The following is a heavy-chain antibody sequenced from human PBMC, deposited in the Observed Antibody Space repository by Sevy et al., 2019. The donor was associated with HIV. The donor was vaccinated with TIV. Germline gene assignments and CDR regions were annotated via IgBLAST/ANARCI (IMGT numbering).Heavy chain of an antibody. J-gene: IGHJ3*02. CDR3: TTEDAYCGGDCYSFAFDI. Sequence: GGSLRLSCAASGFTFSNAWMSWVRQAPGKGLEWVGRIKSKTDGGTTDDAAPVKGRFTISRDESKNTLYLQMNSLKTEDTAVYYCTTEDAYCGGDCYSFAFDIWGQGTMVTVSS. CDR2: IKSKTDGGTT. V-gene: IGHV3-15*01. D-gene: IGHD2-21*02. CDR1: GFTFSNAW.